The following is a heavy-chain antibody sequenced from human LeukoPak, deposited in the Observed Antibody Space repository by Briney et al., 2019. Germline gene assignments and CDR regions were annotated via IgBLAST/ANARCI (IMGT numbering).Heavy chain of an antibody. J-gene: IGHJ4*02. CDR2: FDPEDGET. CDR3: ATGVYCSGGSCYSRFDY. V-gene: IGHV1-24*01. D-gene: IGHD2-15*01. CDR1: GYTFTELS. Sequence: ASVKVSCKVSGYTFTELSMHWVRQAPGKGLEWMGGFDPEDGETIYAQKFQGRVTMTEDTSTDTAYMELSSLRSEDTAVYYCATGVYCSGGSCYSRFDYWGQGTLVTVSS.